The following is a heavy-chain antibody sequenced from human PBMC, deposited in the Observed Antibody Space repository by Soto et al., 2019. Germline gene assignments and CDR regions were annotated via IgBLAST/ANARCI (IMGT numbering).Heavy chain of an antibody. Sequence: GGSLRLSCAASGFTFSNAWMCWVRQAPGKGLEWVGRIKSKTEGGTTDCAAPVKGRFTISRDDSKNTLYLQMNSLKTEDTAVYYCTTDSSSTLGSFDYWGQGTLVTVSS. CDR3: TTDSSSTLGSFDY. V-gene: IGHV3-15*01. CDR2: IKSKTEGGTT. D-gene: IGHD6-6*01. J-gene: IGHJ4*02. CDR1: GFTFSNAW.